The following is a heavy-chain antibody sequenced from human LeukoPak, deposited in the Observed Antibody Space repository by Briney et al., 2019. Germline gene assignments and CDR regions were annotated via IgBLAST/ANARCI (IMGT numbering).Heavy chain of an antibody. CDR2: INHSGST. CDR3: AGLDTYGSGSYMYYFDY. CDR1: GGSFSDYH. J-gene: IGHJ4*02. D-gene: IGHD3-10*01. V-gene: IGHV4-34*01. Sequence: PSETLSLTCAVYGGSFSDYHWSWIRQPPEKGLEWIGEINHSGSTNYNPSLKSRVTISVDTSKNQFSLKLSSVTAADTAVYYCAGLDTYGSGSYMYYFDYWGQGTLVTVSS.